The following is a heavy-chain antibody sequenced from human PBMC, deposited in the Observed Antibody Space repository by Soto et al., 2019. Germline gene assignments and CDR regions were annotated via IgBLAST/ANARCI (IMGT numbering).Heavy chain of an antibody. J-gene: IGHJ6*03. V-gene: IGHV5-51*01. CDR2: IYPGDSDT. D-gene: IGHD2-2*01. Sequence: GESLKISCKGSGYSFTSYWIGWVRQMPGKGLEWMGIIYPGDSDTRYSPSFQGQVTISADKSISTAYLQWSSLKASDTAMYYCARHRGYAEGYCSSTSGYDYYYMDVWGKGTTVTVSS. CDR3: ARHRGYAEGYCSSTSGYDYYYMDV. CDR1: GYSFTSYW.